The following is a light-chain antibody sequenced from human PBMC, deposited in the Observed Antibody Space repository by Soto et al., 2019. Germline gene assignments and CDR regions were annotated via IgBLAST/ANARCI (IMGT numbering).Light chain of an antibody. V-gene: IGLV2-14*01. CDR1: SSDVGGYNY. CDR2: DVS. CDR3: SSYTSSSTLVV. Sequence: QSALTQPASVSGSPGQSITISCTGTSSDVGGYNYVSWYQQHPGKAPKLMIYDVSNRPSGVSNRFSGSKSGNTASLTISELQAEDEADYYCSSYTSSSTLVVFGGGTKLT. J-gene: IGLJ2*01.